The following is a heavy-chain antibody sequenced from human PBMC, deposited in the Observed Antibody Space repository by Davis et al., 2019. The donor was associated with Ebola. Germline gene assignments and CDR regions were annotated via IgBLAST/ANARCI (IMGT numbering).Heavy chain of an antibody. CDR1: GGSISSSNW. V-gene: IGHV4-4*02. J-gene: IGHJ4*02. CDR2: IYHSGST. D-gene: IGHD4-23*01. Sequence: PSETLSLTCAVSGGSISSSNWWSWVRQPPGKGLEWIGEIYHSGSTNYNPSLKSRVTISVDTSKNQFSLKLSSVTAADTAVYYCARGGLDYGGIFDYWGQGTLVTVSS. CDR3: ARGGLDYGGIFDY.